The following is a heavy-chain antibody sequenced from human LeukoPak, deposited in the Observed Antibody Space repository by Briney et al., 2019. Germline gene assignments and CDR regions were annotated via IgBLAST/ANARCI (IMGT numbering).Heavy chain of an antibody. CDR3: ARGGVGANLDY. Sequence: GGSLRLSCAAAGFTFSSYWMHWVRQAPGKGLVWVSRIKSDERSTTYADSVKGRFTISRDNAKNTLYLQMSSLRAEDTAVYYCARGGVGANLDYWGQGTLATVSS. J-gene: IGHJ4*02. D-gene: IGHD1-26*01. V-gene: IGHV3-74*01. CDR2: IKSDERST. CDR1: GFTFSSYW.